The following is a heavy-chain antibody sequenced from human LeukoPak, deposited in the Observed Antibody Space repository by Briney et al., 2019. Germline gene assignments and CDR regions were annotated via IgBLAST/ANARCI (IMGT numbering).Heavy chain of an antibody. CDR2: ISYDGVNK. V-gene: IGHV3-30*04. J-gene: IGHJ2*01. CDR3: ARETLRDLHWDFDF. Sequence: GALRLSCAASGFTLSSHAMHWVRQAPGKGVGWVTFISYDGVNKYYADSVKGRFTISRDTSKNTFYLEMNSLRVEDTAVYYCARETLRDLHWDFDFWGRGTLVTVSS. CDR1: GFTLSSHA.